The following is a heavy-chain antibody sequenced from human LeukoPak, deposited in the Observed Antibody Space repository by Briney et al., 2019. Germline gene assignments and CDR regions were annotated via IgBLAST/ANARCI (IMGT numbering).Heavy chain of an antibody. CDR3: DAGVGTTDFDY. Sequence: GGSLRLSFAASGFTFSNAWMTWVRQAPGKGLEWVGRLKSISDGGTTDYAAPVKGRFTISRDDSKNTLFLKMNSLKTEDTGVYFCDAGVGTTDFDYWGQGTLVTVSS. J-gene: IGHJ4*02. D-gene: IGHD1/OR15-1a*01. CDR1: GFTFSNAW. CDR2: LKSISDGGTT. V-gene: IGHV3-15*05.